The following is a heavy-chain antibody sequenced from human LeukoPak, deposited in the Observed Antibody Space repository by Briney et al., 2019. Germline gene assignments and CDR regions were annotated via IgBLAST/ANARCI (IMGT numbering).Heavy chain of an antibody. CDR1: GFTFSSYS. Sequence: GGSLRLSCAASGFTFSSYSMNWVRQAPGKGLEWVSSISSSSSYIYYADSVKGRFTISRDNAKNSLYLQMNSLRAEDTAVYYCARGPPYQTAYFDYWGQGTLVTVSS. CDR2: ISSSSSYI. V-gene: IGHV3-21*01. J-gene: IGHJ4*02. D-gene: IGHD2-2*01. CDR3: ARGPPYQTAYFDY.